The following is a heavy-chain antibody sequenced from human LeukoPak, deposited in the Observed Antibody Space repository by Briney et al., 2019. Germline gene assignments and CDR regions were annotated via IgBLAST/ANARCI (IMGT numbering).Heavy chain of an antibody. Sequence: SEPPSLSRSLSGGSISNYYWSSIRQPLGKGIWCPGHIYYGRRANYTPSLKCRVTLSVPTSNNHFSLKLSSLTAADTAVYYCATVRENGDWGYFDYWGQGTLVTVPS. J-gene: IGHJ4*02. D-gene: IGHD4-17*01. CDR3: ATVRENGDWGYFDY. CDR1: GGSISNYY. V-gene: IGHV4-59*01. CDR2: IYYGRRA.